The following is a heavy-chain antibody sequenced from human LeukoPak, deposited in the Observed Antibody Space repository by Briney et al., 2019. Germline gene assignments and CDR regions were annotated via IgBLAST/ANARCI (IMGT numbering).Heavy chain of an antibody. Sequence: PGGSLRLSCAASGFTFSSYSMNWVRQAPGKGLEWVSYISSSSSTIYYADSVKGRFTISRDNAKNSLYLQMNSLRAEDTAVYYCARDPAYGVGDYWGQGTLVTVSS. CDR2: ISSSSSTI. D-gene: IGHD4-17*01. CDR1: GFTFSSYS. V-gene: IGHV3-48*01. CDR3: ARDPAYGVGDY. J-gene: IGHJ4*02.